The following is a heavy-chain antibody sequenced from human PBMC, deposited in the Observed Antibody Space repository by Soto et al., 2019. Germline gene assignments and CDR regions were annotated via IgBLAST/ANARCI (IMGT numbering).Heavy chain of an antibody. CDR3: ARGNTMVRGVIISFPWFDP. V-gene: IGHV4-59*01. CDR2: IYYSGST. Sequence: PSETLSLTCNVSGGSISSYYWSWIRQPPGKRLEWIGYIYYSGSTNYNPSLKSRVTISVDTSKNQFSLKLSSVTAADTAVYYCARGNTMVRGVIISFPWFDPWGQGTLVTVSS. CDR1: GGSISSYY. D-gene: IGHD3-10*01. J-gene: IGHJ5*02.